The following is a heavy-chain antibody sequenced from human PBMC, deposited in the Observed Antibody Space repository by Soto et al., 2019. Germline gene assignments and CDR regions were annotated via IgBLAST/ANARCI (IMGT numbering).Heavy chain of an antibody. CDR3: ARGNPVLRFLEWLLLGAFDI. Sequence: QVQLVQSGAEVKKPGASVKVSCKASGYTFTSYDINWVRQATGQGLEWMGWMNPNSGNTGYAQKFQGRVTMTRNTSISTDYMELISLRSEDTAVYYCARGNPVLRFLEWLLLGAFDIWGQGTMVTVSS. V-gene: IGHV1-8*01. D-gene: IGHD3-3*01. CDR2: MNPNSGNT. CDR1: GYTFTSYD. J-gene: IGHJ3*02.